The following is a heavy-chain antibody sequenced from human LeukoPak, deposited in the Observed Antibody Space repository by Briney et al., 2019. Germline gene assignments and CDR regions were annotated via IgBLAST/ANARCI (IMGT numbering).Heavy chain of an antibody. CDR3: ARSSKWLSYGLDV. Sequence: GGSLRLSCAASGLAFTNAWMNWVRQASGKGLEWVANIKEDGSETYYMGSVKGRFTISRDNAKNSLYLRLNSLRAEDTAVYYCARSSKWLSYGLDVWGQGTTVTVSS. D-gene: IGHD6-19*01. CDR1: GLAFTNAW. CDR2: IKEDGSET. V-gene: IGHV3-7*01. J-gene: IGHJ6*02.